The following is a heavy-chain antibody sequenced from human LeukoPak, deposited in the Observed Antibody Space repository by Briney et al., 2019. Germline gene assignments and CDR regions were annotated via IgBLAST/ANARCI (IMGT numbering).Heavy chain of an antibody. CDR1: GGSFSGYY. D-gene: IGHD1-26*01. Sequence: WETLSLTCAVYGGSFSGYYWNWIRQPPGKGLEWIGEINHSGSTNYISSLKSRVTISIDTSKNQFSLKMSSVTAADTAVYYCARGLMGAGSSGAFDIWGQGTLVTVSS. CDR3: ARGLMGAGSSGAFDI. V-gene: IGHV4-34*01. CDR2: INHSGST. J-gene: IGHJ3*02.